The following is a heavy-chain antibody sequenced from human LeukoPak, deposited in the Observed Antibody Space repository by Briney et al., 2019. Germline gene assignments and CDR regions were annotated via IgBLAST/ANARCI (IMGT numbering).Heavy chain of an antibody. CDR3: ARGTDYDILTGYHPAMYYFDY. J-gene: IGHJ4*02. Sequence: ASVKVSCKASGYTFTSYYMHWVRQAPGQGLEWMGIINPSGGSTNYAQKFQDRVTITADKSTSTAYMELSSLRSEDTAVYYCARGTDYDILTGYHPAMYYFDYWGQGTLVTVSS. CDR1: GYTFTSYY. CDR2: INPSGGST. V-gene: IGHV1-46*01. D-gene: IGHD3-9*01.